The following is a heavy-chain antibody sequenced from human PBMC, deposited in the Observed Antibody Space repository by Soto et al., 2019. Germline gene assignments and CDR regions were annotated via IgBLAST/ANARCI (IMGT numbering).Heavy chain of an antibody. Sequence: SETLSLTCTVSDGSLSSDYWSWIRQPPGKGLEWIGHISHSGSTSYNPSLKSRVTVSLDTSQNQFSLKVRSVTAADTAVYYCAKCPLESGYLHYYSMDVWCKGTTVT. CDR1: DGSLSSDY. CDR3: AKCPLESGYLHYYSMDV. J-gene: IGHJ6*03. D-gene: IGHD3-3*01. V-gene: IGHV4-59*01. CDR2: ISHSGST.